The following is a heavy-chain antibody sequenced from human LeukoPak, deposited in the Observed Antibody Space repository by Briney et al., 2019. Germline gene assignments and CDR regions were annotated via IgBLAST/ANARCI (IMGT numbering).Heavy chain of an antibody. Sequence: SETLSLTCAVYGGSFSGYYWSWIRQPPGKGLGWVGEINHSGSTNYNPSLKSRVTISVDTSKNQFSLKLSSVTAADTAVYYCARDTVHRVAAVEGSYWGQGTLVTVSS. V-gene: IGHV4-34*01. CDR2: INHSGST. D-gene: IGHD6-13*01. J-gene: IGHJ4*02. CDR1: GGSFSGYY. CDR3: ARDTVHRVAAVEGSY.